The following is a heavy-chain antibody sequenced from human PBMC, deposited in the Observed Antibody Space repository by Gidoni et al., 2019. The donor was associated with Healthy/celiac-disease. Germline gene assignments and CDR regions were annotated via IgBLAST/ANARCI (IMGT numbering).Heavy chain of an antibody. CDR2: IIPIFGTA. V-gene: IGHV1-69*01. CDR3: ATTRSSPYSGYDYPADYYYYMDV. Sequence: QVQLVQSGAEVKKPGSSVKVSCKASGGTFSSYAISWVRQAPGQGLEWMGGIIPIFGTANYAQKCQGRVTITADESTSTAYMELSSLRSEDTAVYYCATTRSSPYSGYDYPADYYYYMDVWGKGTTVTVSS. J-gene: IGHJ6*03. D-gene: IGHD5-12*01. CDR1: GGTFSSYA.